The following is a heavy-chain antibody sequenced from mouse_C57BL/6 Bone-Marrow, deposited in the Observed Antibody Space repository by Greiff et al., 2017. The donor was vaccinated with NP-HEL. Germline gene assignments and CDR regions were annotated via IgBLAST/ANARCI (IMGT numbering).Heavy chain of an antibody. D-gene: IGHD2-3*01. V-gene: IGHV7-3*01. Sequence: DVQLVESGGGLVQPGGSLSLSCAASGFTFTDYYMSWVRQPPGKALEWLGFIRNKANGYTTEYSASVKGRFTISRDNSQSILYLQMNALRAEDSATYYCARARWPFDYWGQGTTLTVSS. CDR3: ARARWPFDY. CDR1: GFTFTDYY. J-gene: IGHJ2*01. CDR2: IRNKANGYTT.